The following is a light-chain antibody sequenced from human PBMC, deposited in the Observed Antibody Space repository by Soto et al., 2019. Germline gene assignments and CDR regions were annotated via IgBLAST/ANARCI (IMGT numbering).Light chain of an antibody. Sequence: EIVLTQSPCTLSLSPGERATLSCRASQSVSSNLAWYQQKPGQAPRLLIYGASTRATGIPARFSGSGSGTEFTLTISSLQSEDFAVYYCQQYNNCPQTFGQGTKVDIK. CDR2: GAS. CDR3: QQYNNCPQT. V-gene: IGKV3-15*01. CDR1: QSVSSN. J-gene: IGKJ1*01.